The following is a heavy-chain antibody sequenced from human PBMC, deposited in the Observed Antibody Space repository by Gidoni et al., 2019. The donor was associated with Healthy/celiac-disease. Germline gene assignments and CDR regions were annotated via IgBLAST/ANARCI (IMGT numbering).Heavy chain of an antibody. CDR2: IIPIFGTA. D-gene: IGHD1-26*01. V-gene: IGHV1-69*01. CDR3: AREGYHLGAAGKFDY. Sequence: QVQLVQSGAEVKKPGSSVKVSCKASGGTFSSYAISWVRQAPGQGLEWMGGIIPIFGTANYAQKFQGRVTITADESTSTAYMGLSSLRSEDTAVYYCAREGYHLGAAGKFDYWGQGTLVTVSS. CDR1: GGTFSSYA. J-gene: IGHJ4*02.